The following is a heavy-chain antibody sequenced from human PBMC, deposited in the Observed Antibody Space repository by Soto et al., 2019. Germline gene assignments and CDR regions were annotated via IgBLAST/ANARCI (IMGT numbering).Heavy chain of an antibody. J-gene: IGHJ4*02. CDR3: ANYGSGSPPFDY. Sequence: QVQLVESGGGVVQPGRSLRLSCAASGFTFSSYGMHWVRQAPGKGLEWVAVISYDGSNKYYADSVKGRFTISRDNSKNTLYLQMNSLRAEDTAVYYCANYGSGSPPFDYWCQGTLVTVSS. CDR2: ISYDGSNK. D-gene: IGHD3-10*01. V-gene: IGHV3-30*18. CDR1: GFTFSSYG.